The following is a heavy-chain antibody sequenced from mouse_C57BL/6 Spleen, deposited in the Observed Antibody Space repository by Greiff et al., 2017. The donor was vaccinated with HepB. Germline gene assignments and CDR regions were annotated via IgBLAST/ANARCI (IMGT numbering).Heavy chain of an antibody. V-gene: IGHV1-61*01. CDR1: GYTFTSYW. CDR3: ARSGYDYDEAWFAY. CDR2: IYPSDSET. Sequence: QVQLQQPGAELVRPGSSVKLSCKASGYTFTSYWMDWVKQRPGQGLEWIGNIYPSDSETHYNQKFKDKATLTVDKSSSTAYMQLSILTSEDSAVYYCARSGYDYDEAWFAYWGQGTLVTVSA. J-gene: IGHJ3*01. D-gene: IGHD2-4*01.